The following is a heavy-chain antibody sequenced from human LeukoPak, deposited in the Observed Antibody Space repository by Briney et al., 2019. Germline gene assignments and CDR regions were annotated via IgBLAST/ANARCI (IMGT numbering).Heavy chain of an antibody. CDR3: ARAYYFLTFDY. D-gene: IGHD2/OR15-2a*01. Sequence: GGSLRLSCAASGFTFSSYAMSWVRQAPGKGLEWVSVIYSGGSTYYADSVKGRFTISRDNSKNTLYLQMNSLRAEDTAVYYCARAYYFLTFDYWGQGTLVTVSS. V-gene: IGHV3-53*01. CDR1: GFTFSSYA. J-gene: IGHJ4*02. CDR2: IYSGGST.